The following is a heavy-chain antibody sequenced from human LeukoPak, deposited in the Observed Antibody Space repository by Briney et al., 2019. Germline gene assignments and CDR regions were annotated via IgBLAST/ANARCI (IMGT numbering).Heavy chain of an antibody. V-gene: IGHV3-23*01. CDR3: AKPQDIVVVPAASFDY. CDR1: GFTFSGYA. Sequence: PGGSLRLSCAASGFTFSGYAMSWVRQAPGKGLEWVSAISGSGGSTYYADSVKGRFTISRDNSKNTLYLQMNSLRAEDTAVYYCAKPQDIVVVPAASFDYWGQGTLVTVSS. CDR2: ISGSGGST. J-gene: IGHJ4*02. D-gene: IGHD2-2*01.